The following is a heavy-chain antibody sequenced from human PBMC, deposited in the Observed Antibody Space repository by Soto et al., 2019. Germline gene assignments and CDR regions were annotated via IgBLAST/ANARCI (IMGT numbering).Heavy chain of an antibody. CDR3: ARDLAVGLVDY. CDR2: ISAYNGNI. V-gene: IGHV1-18*01. D-gene: IGHD6-19*01. Sequence: QVQLVQSGAEVKKPGASVKVSCKASGYTFTSYDINWVRQATGQGLEWMGWISAYNGNIKYAQKLQGRVTMTTDTSTSTAYMELRSLRSDDTAVYYCARDLAVGLVDYWGQGTLVTVSS. CDR1: GYTFTSYD. J-gene: IGHJ4*02.